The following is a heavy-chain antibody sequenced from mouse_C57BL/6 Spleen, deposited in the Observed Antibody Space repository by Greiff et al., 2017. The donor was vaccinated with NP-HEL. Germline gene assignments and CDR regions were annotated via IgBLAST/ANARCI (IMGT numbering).Heavy chain of an antibody. CDR1: GYTFTTYP. J-gene: IGHJ4*01. Sequence: VKLMESGAELVKPGASVKMSCKASGYTFTTYPLEWMKQNHGKSLEWIGNFHPYNDDTKYNEKFKGKATLTVEKSSSTVYLELSRLTSDDSAVYYCARRYYYGSDYAMDYWGQGTSVTVSS. V-gene: IGHV1-47*01. D-gene: IGHD1-1*01. CDR2: FHPYNDDT. CDR3: ARRYYYGSDYAMDY.